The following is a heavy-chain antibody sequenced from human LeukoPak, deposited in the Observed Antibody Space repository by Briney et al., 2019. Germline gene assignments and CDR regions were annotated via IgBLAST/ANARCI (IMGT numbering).Heavy chain of an antibody. CDR1: GFTFSSYG. CDR2: IGGSGGNI. D-gene: IGHD1-26*01. V-gene: IGHV3-23*01. CDR3: AREGGYSGSYRDCYFDY. J-gene: IGHJ4*02. Sequence: GGSLRLSCAASGFTFSSYGMSWVRQAPGKWLEWVSAIGGSGGNIFYTESVKGRFTISRDNSKNTLYLQMNSLRAEDTAVYYCAREGGYSGSYRDCYFDYWGQGTLVTVSS.